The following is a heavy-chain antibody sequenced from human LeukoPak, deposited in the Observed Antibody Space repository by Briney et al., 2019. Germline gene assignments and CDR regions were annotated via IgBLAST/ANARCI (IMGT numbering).Heavy chain of an antibody. D-gene: IGHD2-2*01. Sequence: SEMRSLTCTVSGGSMSSYYWTWSRQPPGKGLEWIGYIYYNGNNIYSPSLKSRVTISIDTSKSQFSLQLRSATAADTAVYYCARAPIPAAKFDPWGQGTMVTVSS. CDR3: ARAPIPAAKFDP. CDR1: GGSMSSYY. J-gene: IGHJ5*01. CDR2: IYYNGNN. V-gene: IGHV4-59*01.